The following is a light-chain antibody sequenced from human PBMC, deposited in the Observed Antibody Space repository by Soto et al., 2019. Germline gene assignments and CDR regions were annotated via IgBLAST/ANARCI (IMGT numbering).Light chain of an antibody. CDR2: GAS. J-gene: IGKJ1*01. Sequence: EIVLTQSPGTLSLSPGERATLSCRASQSVSSYLAWYQQKPGQAPRLLIYGASSRATGIPDRFSGSGSGTDFTLTISRLEPEDFAVYYCQQYSISPRTFGHGTKVEIK. V-gene: IGKV3-20*01. CDR1: QSVSSY. CDR3: QQYSISPRT.